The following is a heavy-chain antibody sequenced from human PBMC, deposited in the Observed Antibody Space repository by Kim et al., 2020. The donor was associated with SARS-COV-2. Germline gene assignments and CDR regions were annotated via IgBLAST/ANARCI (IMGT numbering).Heavy chain of an antibody. CDR3: ARGKIGHNWFDP. V-gene: IGHV4-34*01. CDR1: GGSFSGYY. CDR2: INHSGST. J-gene: IGHJ5*02. Sequence: SETLSLTCAVYGGSFSGYYWSWIRQPPGKGLEWIGEINHSGSTNYNPSLKSRVTISVDTSKNQFSLKLSSVTAADTAVYYCARGKIGHNWFDPWGQGTLV.